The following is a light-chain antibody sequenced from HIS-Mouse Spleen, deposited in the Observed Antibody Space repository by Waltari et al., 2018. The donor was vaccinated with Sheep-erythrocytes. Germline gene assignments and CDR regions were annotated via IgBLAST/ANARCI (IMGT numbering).Light chain of an antibody. CDR2: EGS. Sequence: QPALTQPASVSGSPGQSITISCTGTSSDVGRYNLVSWYQQHPGKAPKPMMYEGSKRPSGVSNRFAGSKCGNAASLTSSGRQAEDEADYYCWSYAGSSTPWVFGGGTKLTVL. CDR1: SSDVGRYNL. J-gene: IGLJ3*02. CDR3: WSYAGSSTPWV. V-gene: IGLV2-23*01.